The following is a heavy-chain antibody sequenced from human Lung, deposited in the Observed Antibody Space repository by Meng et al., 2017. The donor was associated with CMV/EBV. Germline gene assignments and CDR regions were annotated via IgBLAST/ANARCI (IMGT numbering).Heavy chain of an antibody. Sequence: GESLKISCKASEYSFTNYWIGWVRQMPGKGLEWMGIIYPADSDTKYSPSFQGQVTISADKSINTAYLQWSSLKASDTAMYYWARKGRGGVVGANTLDYWGQGTLVTVSS. J-gene: IGHJ4*02. V-gene: IGHV5-51*01. CDR1: EYSFTNYW. D-gene: IGHD1-26*01. CDR3: ARKGRGGVVGANTLDY. CDR2: IYPADSDT.